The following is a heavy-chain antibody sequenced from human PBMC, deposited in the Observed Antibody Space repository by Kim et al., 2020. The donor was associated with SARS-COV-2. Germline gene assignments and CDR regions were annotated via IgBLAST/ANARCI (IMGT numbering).Heavy chain of an antibody. D-gene: IGHD3-3*01. CDR1: GGSISSSSYY. V-gene: IGHV4-39*01. J-gene: IGHJ3*02. CDR3: ARLYDFWSGGPDAFDI. Sequence: SETLSLTCTVSGGSISSSSYYWGWIRQPPGKGLEWIGSIYYSGSTYYNPSLKSRVTISVDTSKNQFSLKLSSVTAADTAVYYCARLYDFWSGGPDAFDIWGQGTMVTVSS. CDR2: IYYSGST.